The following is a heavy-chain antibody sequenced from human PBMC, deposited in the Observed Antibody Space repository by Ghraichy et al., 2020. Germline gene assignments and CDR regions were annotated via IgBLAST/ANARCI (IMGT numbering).Heavy chain of an antibody. CDR3: ARDPGYCSGGSCYYYGMDV. V-gene: IGHV4-4*07. J-gene: IGHJ6*02. CDR2: IYTSGST. CDR1: GGSISSYY. D-gene: IGHD2-15*01. Sequence: SETLSLTCTVSGGSISSYYWSWIRQPAGKGLEWIGRIYTSGSTKYNPSLKSRVTMSVDTSKNQFSLKLSSVTAADTAVYYCARDPGYCSGGSCYYYGMDVWGQGTTVTVSS.